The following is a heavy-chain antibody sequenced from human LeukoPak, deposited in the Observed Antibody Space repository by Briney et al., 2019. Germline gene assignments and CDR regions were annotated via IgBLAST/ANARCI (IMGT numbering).Heavy chain of an antibody. CDR1: GGSITSHY. CDR2: IYYSGIT. V-gene: IGHV4-59*11. D-gene: IGHD7-27*01. Sequence: SETLSLTCTVSGGSITSHYWTWVRQPPGKGLEWIGFIYYSGITNYNPSLKSRVAISIDTSKKQFSLNLTSVTAADTAVYYCARDSWGRFDYWGQGTLVAVSS. J-gene: IGHJ4*02. CDR3: ARDSWGRFDY.